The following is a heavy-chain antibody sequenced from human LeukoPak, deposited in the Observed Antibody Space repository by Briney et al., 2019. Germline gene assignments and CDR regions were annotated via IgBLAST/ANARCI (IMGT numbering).Heavy chain of an antibody. CDR1: GFTFSSYG. Sequence: PGGSLRLSCAASGFTFSSYGMHWVRQPPGKGLEWVALISIDGTSGYYADTVKGRFTISRDNSKNTVDLQMNSLRPEDTAVYYCAKDFRGGIRGALWYFDYWGQGTLVTVSS. CDR2: ISIDGTSG. J-gene: IGHJ4*02. V-gene: IGHV3-30*18. CDR3: AKDFRGGIRGALWYFDY. D-gene: IGHD3-10*01.